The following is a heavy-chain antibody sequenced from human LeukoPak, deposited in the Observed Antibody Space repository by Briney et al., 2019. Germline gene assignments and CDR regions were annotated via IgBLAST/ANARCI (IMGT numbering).Heavy chain of an antibody. CDR1: GYIFNSYW. Sequence: GESLKISCKGSGYIFNSYWLAWVRQMPGKGLEWMGIIYPGDSDTRYSPSFQGQVTMSADKSTSTAYLQWSSLRASDTAMYYCARRYGRPFDYWGQGTLVTVSS. V-gene: IGHV5-51*01. D-gene: IGHD4-17*01. J-gene: IGHJ4*02. CDR3: ARRYGRPFDY. CDR2: IYPGDSDT.